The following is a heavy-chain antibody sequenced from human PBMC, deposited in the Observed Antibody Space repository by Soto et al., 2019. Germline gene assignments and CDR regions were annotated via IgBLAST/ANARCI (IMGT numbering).Heavy chain of an antibody. CDR2: ISSSSSYI. Sequence: PGGSLRLSCAASGFTFSSYSMNWVRQAPGKGLEWVSSISSSSSYIYYADSVKGRSTISRDNAKNSLYLQMNSLRAEDTAVYYCARDADFWSGYYPFDYWGQGTLVTVSS. D-gene: IGHD3-3*01. CDR1: GFTFSSYS. CDR3: ARDADFWSGYYPFDY. J-gene: IGHJ4*02. V-gene: IGHV3-21*01.